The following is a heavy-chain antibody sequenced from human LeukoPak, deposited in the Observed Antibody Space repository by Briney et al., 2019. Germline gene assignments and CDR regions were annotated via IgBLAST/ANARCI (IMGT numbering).Heavy chain of an antibody. D-gene: IGHD3-10*01. CDR2: INHSGST. CDR1: GGSFSGYY. Sequence: PSETLSLTCAVYGGSFSGYYWSWIRQPPGKGLEWIGEINHSGSTNYNPSLKSRVTISVDTSKNQFSLKLSSVTAADTAVYYCARARAYYGSGSIFDYRGQGTLVTVSS. CDR3: ARARAYYGSGSIFDY. J-gene: IGHJ4*02. V-gene: IGHV4-34*01.